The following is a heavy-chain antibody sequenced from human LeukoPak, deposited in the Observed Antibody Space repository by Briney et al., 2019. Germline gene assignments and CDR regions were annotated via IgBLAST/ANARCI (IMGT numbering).Heavy chain of an antibody. V-gene: IGHV3-21*01. CDR3: TRRTAFDI. Sequence: GGSLRLSCAASGITFSIYSMNWVRQASGKGLEWVSSISSTSDNIYYADSVKGRFTISRDNAKKSLYLQMNNLRAEDTAVYYCTRRTAFDIWGQGTMVTVSS. CDR2: ISSTSDNI. J-gene: IGHJ3*02. CDR1: GITFSIYS.